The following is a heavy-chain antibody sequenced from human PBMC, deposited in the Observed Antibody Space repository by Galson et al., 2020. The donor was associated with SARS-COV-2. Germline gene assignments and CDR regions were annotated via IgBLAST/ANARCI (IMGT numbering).Heavy chain of an antibody. CDR2: IYYGGTT. CDR1: GASISTNNRF. Sequence: ASETLSLTCTVSGASISTNNRFWGWIRQPPEKGLEWIGTIYYGGTTYYTPSLKSRLTISMDTSKNQFSLNLSSVTAADTAVYYCSRHQCYGSCWSIVDSFDHWGQGTLVTVFS. V-gene: IGHV4-39*07. D-gene: IGHD6-13*01. J-gene: IGHJ4*02. CDR3: SRHQCYGSCWSIVDSFDH.